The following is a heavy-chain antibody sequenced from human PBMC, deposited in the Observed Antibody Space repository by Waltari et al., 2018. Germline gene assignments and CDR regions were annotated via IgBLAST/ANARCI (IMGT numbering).Heavy chain of an antibody. CDR2: VKPNGGST. V-gene: IGHV1-46*04. CDR1: GYTFTDFY. CDR3: ARAGSTLIWGVAE. Sequence: QVQLVQSGAEVKKPGASVKVSCKASGYTFTDFYMHWVRQAPGQGLEWMGIVKPNGGSTTYAQKLQDRVTMTRDTSTSTVYMELSSLRSEDTAVYYCARAGSTLIWGVAEWGQGTLVTVSS. J-gene: IGHJ4*02. D-gene: IGHD2-2*01.